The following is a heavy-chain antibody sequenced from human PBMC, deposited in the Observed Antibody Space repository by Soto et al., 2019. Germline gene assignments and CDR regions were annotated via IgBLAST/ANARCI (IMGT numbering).Heavy chain of an antibody. J-gene: IGHJ6*02. CDR3: PRRATIFAVVGYYYYGMAV. D-gene: IGHD3-3*01. CDR1: GGSISSGGYY. Sequence: QVQLQESGPGLVKPSQTLSLTCTVSGGSISSGGYYWRWIRQHPGKGLEWIGFIHYSGSTYYNPYLKSRLTSTVDTSKNQFSLKLSSVTAADTAVYYCPRRATIFAVVGYYYYGMAVWGQRTTVTVSS. CDR2: IHYSGST. V-gene: IGHV4-31*03.